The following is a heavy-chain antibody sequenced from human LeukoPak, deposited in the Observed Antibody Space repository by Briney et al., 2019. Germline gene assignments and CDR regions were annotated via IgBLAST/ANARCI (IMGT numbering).Heavy chain of an antibody. CDR3: ARSATDYFDYMDV. J-gene: IGHJ6*03. Sequence: SVKLSCKASGGTFSSYAISWVRQAPGQGLEWMGGIIPIFGTANYAQKFQDRVTITTDKSTNTAYMDVSSLRSEDTAVYYCARSATDYFDYMDVWGKGTTVTVSS. V-gene: IGHV1-69*05. CDR2: IIPIFGTA. D-gene: IGHD2-15*01. CDR1: GGTFSSYA.